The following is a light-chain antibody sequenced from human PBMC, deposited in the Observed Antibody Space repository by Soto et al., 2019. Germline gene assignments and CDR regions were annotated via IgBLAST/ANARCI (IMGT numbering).Light chain of an antibody. CDR1: QSVYST. CDR3: QQYNDWPLT. CDR2: GGS. Sequence: EIVMTQSPATLSVSPGERATLSCRASQSVYSTLAWYQQKHGQAPRLLIYGGSTRATGIPDRFSGSGSGTEFTLTISSLQSEDFAVYYCQQYNDWPLTFGGGTKVDIK. V-gene: IGKV3-15*01. J-gene: IGKJ4*01.